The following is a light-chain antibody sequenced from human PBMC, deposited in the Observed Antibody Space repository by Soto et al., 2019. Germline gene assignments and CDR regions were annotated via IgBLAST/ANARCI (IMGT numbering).Light chain of an antibody. CDR2: ETS. V-gene: IGLV2-23*01. Sequence: QSVLTQPASVSGSPGQSVTISCTGTSSDFGSYKFVSWYQHHPGKVPKVIIYETSKRPSGVSDRFSGSKSGNTASLTISGLKAEDEADYYCFSFTSTNTHVFGSGTKVTXL. J-gene: IGLJ1*01. CDR1: SSDFGSYKF. CDR3: FSFTSTNTHV.